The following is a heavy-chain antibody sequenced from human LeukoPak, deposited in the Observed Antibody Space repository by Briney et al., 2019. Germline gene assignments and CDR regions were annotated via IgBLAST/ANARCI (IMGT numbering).Heavy chain of an antibody. Sequence: ASVKVSCKASGYTSRDFGISWMRQAPGQGLEWMGWITTYNGNTNYIQKLQGRVTMTTDTSTSTAYMELRSLRSDDTAVYYCARGPYYYSWSGAGYWGQGTLVTVSS. J-gene: IGHJ4*02. CDR2: ITTYNGNT. CDR3: ARGPYYYSWSGAGY. D-gene: IGHD3-3*01. V-gene: IGHV1-18*01. CDR1: GYTSRDFG.